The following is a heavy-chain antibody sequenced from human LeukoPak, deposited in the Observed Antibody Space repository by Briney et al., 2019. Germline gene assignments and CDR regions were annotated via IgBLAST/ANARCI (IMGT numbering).Heavy chain of an antibody. V-gene: IGHV3-7*01. D-gene: IGHD6-13*01. CDR2: IKQDGSVK. Sequence: GGSLRLSCAASGFTFSSYWMSRVRQAPGKGLEWVASIKQDGSVKYYVDSVKGRFTISRDNAKNSLYLQMNSLRAEDTAVYYCASDSSSWYTRNYYGMDVWGQGTTVTVSS. J-gene: IGHJ6*02. CDR1: GFTFSSYW. CDR3: ASDSSSWYTRNYYGMDV.